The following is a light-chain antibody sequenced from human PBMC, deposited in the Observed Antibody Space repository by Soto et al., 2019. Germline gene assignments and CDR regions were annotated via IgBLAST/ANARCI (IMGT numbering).Light chain of an antibody. Sequence: QSVLTQPPSASGTPGQRVTISCSGSSSDVGVYNYVSWYQQYPGKAPKIMIYDVSKRPSGVPDRFSGSKSDNTASLTISGLQAEDEADYYCCSYEGSYTFVFGIGTKVTVL. CDR2: DVS. CDR3: CSYEGSYTFV. CDR1: SSDVGVYNY. J-gene: IGLJ1*01. V-gene: IGLV2-11*01.